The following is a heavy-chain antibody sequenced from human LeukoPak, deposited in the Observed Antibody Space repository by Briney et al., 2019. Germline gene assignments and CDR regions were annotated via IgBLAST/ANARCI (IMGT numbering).Heavy chain of an antibody. Sequence: GGSLRLSCAAAGFTFSSYGMHWVRQAPGEGLEWVAFIRYDGSNKYYADSVKGRFTISRDNSKNTLYLQMNSLRAEDTAVYYCATVGQVGALLIDYWGQGTLVTVSS. CDR3: ATVGQVGALLIDY. D-gene: IGHD1-26*01. J-gene: IGHJ4*02. CDR1: GFTFSSYG. V-gene: IGHV3-30*02. CDR2: IRYDGSNK.